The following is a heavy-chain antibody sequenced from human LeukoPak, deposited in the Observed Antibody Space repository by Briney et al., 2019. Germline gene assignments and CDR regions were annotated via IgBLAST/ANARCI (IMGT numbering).Heavy chain of an antibody. V-gene: IGHV1-18*01. Sequence: ASVKVSCKASGYTFTSYGISWVRQAPGQGLEWVGWISAYNGNTNYAQKLQGRVTVTTDTSTSTAYMELRSLRSDDTAVYYCARESKMATIYDWGQGTLVTVSS. J-gene: IGHJ4*02. D-gene: IGHD5-24*01. CDR2: ISAYNGNT. CDR3: ARESKMATIYD. CDR1: GYTFTSYG.